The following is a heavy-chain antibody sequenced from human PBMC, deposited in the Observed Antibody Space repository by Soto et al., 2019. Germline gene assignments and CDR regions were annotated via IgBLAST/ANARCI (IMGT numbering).Heavy chain of an antibody. D-gene: IGHD1-1*01. CDR3: ARRYGYSFDY. CDR2: IYYSGST. CDR1: GGNIGSYY. Sequence: SETHSLTSTVSGGNIGSYYWSWIRQPPGKGLEWIGYIYYSGSTNYNPSLKSRVTISVDTSKNQFSLKLSSVTAADTAVYYCARRYGYSFDYWGQGTLVTV. V-gene: IGHV4-59*08. J-gene: IGHJ4*02.